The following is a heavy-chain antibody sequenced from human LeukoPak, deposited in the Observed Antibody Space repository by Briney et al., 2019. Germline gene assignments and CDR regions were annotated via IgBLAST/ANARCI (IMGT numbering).Heavy chain of an antibody. D-gene: IGHD5-18*01. J-gene: IGHJ4*02. V-gene: IGHV4-59*08. CDR1: GGSISSYY. CDR3: ARRDTVMTPFDY. Sequence: SETLSLTCTVSGGSISSYYWSWIRQPPGKGLEWIGYIYYSGSTNYNPSLKSRVTISVDTSKNQFSLNLSSVTAADTAVYYCARRDTVMTPFDYWGQGTLVTVSS. CDR2: IYYSGST.